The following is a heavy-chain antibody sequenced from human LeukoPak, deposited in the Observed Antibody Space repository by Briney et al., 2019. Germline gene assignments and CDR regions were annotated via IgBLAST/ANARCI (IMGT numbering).Heavy chain of an antibody. J-gene: IGHJ6*04. D-gene: IGHD6-13*01. V-gene: IGHV4-34*01. Sequence: SETLSLTCAVYGGSFSGYYWSWIRQPPGKGLEWIGEINHSGSTNYNPSLKSRVTISVDTSKKQFSLKASSVTAADTAVYYCARGKRWDSSSRTSYYYDMDVWGKGTTVTVSS. CDR3: ARGKRWDSSSRTSYYYDMDV. CDR1: GGSFSGYY. CDR2: INHSGST.